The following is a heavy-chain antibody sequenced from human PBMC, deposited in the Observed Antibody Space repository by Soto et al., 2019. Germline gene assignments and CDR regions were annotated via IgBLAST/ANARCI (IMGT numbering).Heavy chain of an antibody. V-gene: IGHV1-18*01. CDR1: GYTFTSYG. Sequence: ASVKVSCKASGYTFTSYGISWVRQAPGQGLEWMGWISAYNGNTNYAQKLQGRVTMTTDTSTSTAYMELRSLRSDDTAVYYCARDGDVVIAAAGNWFDPWGQGTLVTVSS. CDR3: ARDGDVVIAAAGNWFDP. J-gene: IGHJ5*02. CDR2: ISAYNGNT. D-gene: IGHD6-13*01.